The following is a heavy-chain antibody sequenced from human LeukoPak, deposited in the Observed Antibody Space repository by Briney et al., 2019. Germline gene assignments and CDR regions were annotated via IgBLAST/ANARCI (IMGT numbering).Heavy chain of an antibody. CDR1: GFTFSSYA. J-gene: IGHJ4*02. V-gene: IGHV3-23*01. D-gene: IGHD6-13*01. CDR3: AKTRPLDSSSWSHGDY. CDR2: ISGSGDST. Sequence: QSGGSLRLSCAASGFTFSSYAMSWVRQAPGKGLEWVSAISGSGDSTYYGDSVKGRFTISRDNSKNMLYLQMNSLRAEDTAVYYCAKTRPLDSSSWSHGDYWGQGTLVTVSS.